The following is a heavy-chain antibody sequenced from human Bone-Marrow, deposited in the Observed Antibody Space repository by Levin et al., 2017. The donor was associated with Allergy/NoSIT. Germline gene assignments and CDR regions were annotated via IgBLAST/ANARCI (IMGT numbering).Heavy chain of an antibody. V-gene: IGHV5-51*01. J-gene: IGHJ3*02. Sequence: PGGSLRLSCKGSGYTFTSHWIGWVRQMPGKGLEWMGIIYPSDSDTRYSPSFQGQVTISADKSISTAYLQWSSLKASDTAIYYCARHGKTSLRFDAFDIWGQGTMVTVSS. CDR1: GYTFTSHW. CDR2: IYPSDSDT. CDR3: ARHGKTSLRFDAFDI.